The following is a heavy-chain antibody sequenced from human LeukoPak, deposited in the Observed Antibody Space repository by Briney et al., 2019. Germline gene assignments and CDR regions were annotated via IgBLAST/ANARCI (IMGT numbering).Heavy chain of an antibody. V-gene: IGHV4-34*01. J-gene: IGHJ4*02. D-gene: IGHD4-17*01. CDR2: INHSGST. CDR3: ASDTLTTVTTTGY. CDR1: GGSFSGYY. Sequence: SETLSLTCAVYGGSFSGYYWSWIRQPPGKGLEWIGEINHSGSTNYNPSLKSRVTISVDTSKNQFSLKLSSVTAADTAVYYCASDTLTTVTTTGYWGQGTLVTVSS.